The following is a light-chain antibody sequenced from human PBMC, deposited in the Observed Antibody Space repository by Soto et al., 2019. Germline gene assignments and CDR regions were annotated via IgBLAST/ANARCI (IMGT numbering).Light chain of an antibody. V-gene: IGKV3-15*01. J-gene: IGKJ2*01. CDR2: GAS. CDR1: QSVSSN. CDR3: HQHNNWHLMYT. Sequence: EIVMTQSPATLSVSPGERATLSCRASQSVSSNLAWYQQKPGQAPRLLIYGASTRATGIPARFSGSGSGTEFTLTISSLQSKDFAVYICHQHNNWHLMYTFGQGTKLEIK.